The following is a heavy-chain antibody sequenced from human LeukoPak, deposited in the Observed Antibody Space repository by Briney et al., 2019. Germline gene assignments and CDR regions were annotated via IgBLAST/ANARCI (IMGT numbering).Heavy chain of an antibody. CDR3: VRGGSCPARSVLDY. CDR2: ISYDGSNK. CDR1: GFTFSSYA. Sequence: PGGSLRLSCAASGFTFSSYAMHWVRQAPGKGLEWVAVISYDGSNKYYADSVKGRFTISRDNSKNTLYLQMNSLRAEDTAVYYCVRGGSCPARSVLDYWGQGTLVTVSS. V-gene: IGHV3-30-3*01. J-gene: IGHJ4*02. D-gene: IGHD2-15*01.